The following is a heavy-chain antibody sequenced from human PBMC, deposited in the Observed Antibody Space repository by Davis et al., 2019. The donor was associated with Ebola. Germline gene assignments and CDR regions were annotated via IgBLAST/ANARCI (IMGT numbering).Heavy chain of an antibody. Sequence: AASVKVSCKASGYTFTSYAMHWVRQAPGQRLEWMGWINAGNGNTKYSQKFQGRVAMTRSTSLSTAYMELSSLRSEDTAVYYCARGGYFDWLTRWHYYGMDVWGQGTTVTVSS. V-gene: IGHV1-3*01. D-gene: IGHD3-9*01. CDR3: ARGGYFDWLTRWHYYGMDV. J-gene: IGHJ6*02. CDR2: INAGNGNT. CDR1: GYTFTSYA.